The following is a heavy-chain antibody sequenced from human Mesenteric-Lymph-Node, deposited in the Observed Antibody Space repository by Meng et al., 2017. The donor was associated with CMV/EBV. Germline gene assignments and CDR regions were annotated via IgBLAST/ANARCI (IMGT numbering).Heavy chain of an antibody. V-gene: IGHV4-34*01. Sequence: LACAGHGGSFSGYYWGSIRQPPGKGLEWIGEISDSGSTNYNPSLKSRVTISIDTSTNQFSLKLNSMTAADTAVYYCARGYPMTVFDYWGQGTLVTVSS. J-gene: IGHJ4*02. D-gene: IGHD2-21*02. CDR2: ISDSGST. CDR3: ARGYPMTVFDY. CDR1: GGSFSGYY.